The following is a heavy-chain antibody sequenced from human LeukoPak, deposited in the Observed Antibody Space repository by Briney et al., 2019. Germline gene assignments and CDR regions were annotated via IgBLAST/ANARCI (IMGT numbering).Heavy chain of an antibody. V-gene: IGHV3-23*01. D-gene: IGHD1-26*01. J-gene: IGHJ4*02. CDR3: AREGIVGATHAFGY. CDR1: GFTFSTYA. Sequence: GGSLRLSCTASGFTFSTYAMSWVRQAPGKGLEWVSGISTSGGSTYYADSVKGRFTISRDNSKNTLYLQMNSLRAEDTAVYYCAREGIVGATHAFGYWGQGTLVTVSS. CDR2: ISTSGGST.